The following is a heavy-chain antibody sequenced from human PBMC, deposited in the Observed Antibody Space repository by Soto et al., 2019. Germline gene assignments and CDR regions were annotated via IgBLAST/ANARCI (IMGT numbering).Heavy chain of an antibody. Sequence: QVQLQQWGAGLLKPSETLSLTCAVYGGSFSGYYWSWIRQPPGKGLEWIGKINHSGSTIYNPSLKSRVTIAVDTPKNQFSLKLSSVTAADTAVYYCARGVPAAMTYYYYGMDVWGQGTTVTVSS. D-gene: IGHD2-2*01. J-gene: IGHJ6*02. CDR2: INHSGST. V-gene: IGHV4-34*01. CDR3: ARGVPAAMTYYYYGMDV. CDR1: GGSFSGYY.